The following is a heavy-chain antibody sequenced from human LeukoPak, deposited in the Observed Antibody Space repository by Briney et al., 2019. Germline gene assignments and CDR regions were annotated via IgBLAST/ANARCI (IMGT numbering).Heavy chain of an antibody. CDR1: GGSISSYY. Sequence: SETLSLTCTVSGGSISSYYWSWIRQPPGKGLEWIGYIYYSGSTNYNPSLKSRVTISVDTSKNQFSLKLSSVTAADTAVCYCARTYDFWSGYFLDYWGQGTLVTVSS. J-gene: IGHJ4*02. D-gene: IGHD3-3*01. CDR3: ARTYDFWSGYFLDY. CDR2: IYYSGST. V-gene: IGHV4-59*01.